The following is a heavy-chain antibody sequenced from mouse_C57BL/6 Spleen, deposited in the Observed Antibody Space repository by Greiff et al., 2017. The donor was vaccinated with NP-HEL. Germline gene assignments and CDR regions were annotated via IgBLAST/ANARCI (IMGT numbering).Heavy chain of an antibody. V-gene: IGHV5-4*01. D-gene: IGHD3-3*01. J-gene: IGHJ1*03. Sequence: EVQRVESGGGLVKPGGSLKLSCAASGFTFSSYAMSWVRQTPEKRLEWVATISDGGSYTYYPDNVKGRFTISRDNAKNNLYLQMSHLKSEDTAMYYCARGGDHWYFDVWGTGTTVTVSS. CDR3: ARGGDHWYFDV. CDR1: GFTFSSYA. CDR2: ISDGGSYT.